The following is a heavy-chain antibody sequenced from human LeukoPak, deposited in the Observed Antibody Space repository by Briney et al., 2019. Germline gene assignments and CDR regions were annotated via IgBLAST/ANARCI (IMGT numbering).Heavy chain of an antibody. CDR3: VKDLSGTWSLDY. Sequence: GGSLRLSCSASGFPFNTHFMHWVRQTPGKALEYVSTISTNGETTFYADSVTGRFTIPRDNSQNTLYLQMSSLRPDDTAVYYCVKDLSGTWSLDYWGQGTLVTVSS. V-gene: IGHV3-64D*06. J-gene: IGHJ4*02. CDR1: GFPFNTHF. D-gene: IGHD1-26*01. CDR2: ISTNGETT.